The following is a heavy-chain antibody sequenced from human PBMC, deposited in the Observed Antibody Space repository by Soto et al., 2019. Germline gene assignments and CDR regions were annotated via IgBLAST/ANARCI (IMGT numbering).Heavy chain of an antibody. CDR1: GGSISRGEYY. CDR3: ARSGFRYGSGSYRNWFDP. V-gene: IGHV4-30-4*01. CDR2: IYSRGST. D-gene: IGHD3-10*01. Sequence: PSETLSLPCTVPGGSISRGEYYWSWIPQPPGKGLEWIGYIYSRGSTYYHPSIKRRVTISVDASKNQCSLKLSSVTAADTAVYYRARSGFRYGSGSYRNWFDPWGQGTLVTVSS. J-gene: IGHJ5*02.